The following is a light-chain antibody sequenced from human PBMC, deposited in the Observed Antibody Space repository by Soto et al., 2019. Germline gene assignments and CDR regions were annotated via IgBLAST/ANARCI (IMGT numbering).Light chain of an antibody. CDR2: AAS. V-gene: IGKV3-15*01. J-gene: IGKJ5*01. Sequence: MVMTQSPDTLSVSPGERATLSCRASQSVGSNLAWYQQKPGQAPRLLIYAASTRATGIPARFSGSGSGTEFTLTISSLQSEDFAVYYCQQYNNWPFGQGTRLEIK. CDR1: QSVGSN. CDR3: QQYNNWP.